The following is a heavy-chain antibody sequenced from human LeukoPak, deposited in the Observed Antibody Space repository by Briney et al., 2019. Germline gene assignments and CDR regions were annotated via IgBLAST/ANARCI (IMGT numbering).Heavy chain of an antibody. J-gene: IGHJ3*02. CDR3: AKDITMISPGAFDI. CDR2: ISYDGSNK. V-gene: IGHV3-30*18. D-gene: IGHD3-22*01. CDR1: GFTFSSYG. Sequence: PGGSLRLSCAASGFTFSSYGMHWVRQAPGKGLEWVAVISYDGSNKYYADSVKGRFTISRDNSKNTLYLQMNSLRAEDTAVYYCAKDITMISPGAFDIWGQGTMVTVSS.